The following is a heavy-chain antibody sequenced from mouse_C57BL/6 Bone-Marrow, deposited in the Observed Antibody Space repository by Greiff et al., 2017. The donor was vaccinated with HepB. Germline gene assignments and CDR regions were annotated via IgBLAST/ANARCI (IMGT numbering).Heavy chain of an antibody. V-gene: IGHV10-1*01. D-gene: IGHD4-1*01. J-gene: IGHJ3*01. Sequence: EVQVVESGGGLVQPKGSLKLSCAASGFSFNTYAMNWVRQAPGKGLEWVARIRSKSNNYATYYADSVKDRFTISRDDSESMLYLQMNNLKTEDTAMYYCVRQSGKSFAYWGQGTLVTVSA. CDR2: IRSKSNNYAT. CDR1: GFSFNTYA. CDR3: VRQSGKSFAY.